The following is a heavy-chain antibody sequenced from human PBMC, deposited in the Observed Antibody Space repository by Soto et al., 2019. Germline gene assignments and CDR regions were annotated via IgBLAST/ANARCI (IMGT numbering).Heavy chain of an antibody. D-gene: IGHD6-25*01. Sequence: ASVKVSCKASGYSFSGYYIQWVRQAPGQGPEWLGWIYPNTETTDSSKKFQGRVTMTSDMSTRTVYMELRDLRSDDTAVYYCVSLQTSGWPGVHWGQGTLVTASS. J-gene: IGHJ4*02. CDR3: VSLQTSGWPGVH. CDR1: GYSFSGYY. V-gene: IGHV1-2*02. CDR2: IYPNTETT.